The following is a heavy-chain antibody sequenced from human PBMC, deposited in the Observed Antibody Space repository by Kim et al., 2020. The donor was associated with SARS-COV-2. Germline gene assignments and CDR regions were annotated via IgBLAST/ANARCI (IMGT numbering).Heavy chain of an antibody. CDR2: INWNGGST. J-gene: IGHJ6*02. Sequence: GGSLRLSCAASGFTFDDYGMSWVRQAPGKGLEWVSGINWNGGSTGYADSVKGRFTISRDNAKNSLYLQMNSLRAEDTALYDCARGGARKLLWFGELLESLKRDDFYCYGRDVWRQGTTVTVSS. CDR1: GFTFDDYG. V-gene: IGHV3-20*01. CDR3: ARGGARKLLWFGELLESLKRDDFYCYGRDV. D-gene: IGHD3-10*01.